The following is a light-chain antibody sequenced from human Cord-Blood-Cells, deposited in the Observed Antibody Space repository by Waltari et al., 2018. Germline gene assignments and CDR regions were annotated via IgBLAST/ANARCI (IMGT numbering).Light chain of an antibody. Sequence: QSALTQPASVSGSPGQSITISCTGTSSDVGGYNYVSWYQQHPGKAPKLMIYDVSNRPSGVSNRFSCSKSGNTASLTISGLQAEDEADYYCSSYTSSSNWVFGGGTKLTVL. CDR2: DVS. V-gene: IGLV2-14*03. CDR3: SSYTSSSNWV. J-gene: IGLJ3*02. CDR1: SSDVGGYNY.